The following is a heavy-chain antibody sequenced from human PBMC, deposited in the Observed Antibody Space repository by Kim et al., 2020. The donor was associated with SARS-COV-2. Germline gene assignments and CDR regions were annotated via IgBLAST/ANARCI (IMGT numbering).Heavy chain of an antibody. CDR3: VPDPNWSFY. CDR1: EFTFTTYD. Sequence: GSLRLSCAASEFTFTTYDMSWFRQAPGKGLEWVSVISTSGGTSYAESVKGRFTVSRDNSKNTVYLQMSNLRVEDTALYYCVPDPNWSFYWGQGTLVTVSA. V-gene: IGHV3-23*01. D-gene: IGHD1-1*01. CDR2: ISTSGGT. J-gene: IGHJ4*01.